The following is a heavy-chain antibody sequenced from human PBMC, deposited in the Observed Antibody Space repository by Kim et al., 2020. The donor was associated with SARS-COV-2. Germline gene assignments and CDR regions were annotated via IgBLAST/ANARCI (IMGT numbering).Heavy chain of an antibody. CDR2: ISDDGTTA. CDR1: EVIFSSYW. CDR3: VRGIAGYSSSWYTQ. Sequence: GGSLRRSCAVSEVIFSSYWMHWVRQSPGKGLEWVSHISDDGTTATYADSVKGRFTISRDNAKNTLFLEMNSLRVDDTALYYCVRGIAGYSSSWYTQWGQGTLVTVSS. D-gene: IGHD6-13*01. V-gene: IGHV3-74*01. J-gene: IGHJ4*02.